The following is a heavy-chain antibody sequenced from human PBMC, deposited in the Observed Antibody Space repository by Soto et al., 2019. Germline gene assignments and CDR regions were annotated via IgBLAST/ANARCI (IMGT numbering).Heavy chain of an antibody. CDR3: ARGRGATDY. J-gene: IGHJ4*02. CDR2: SHHSGST. CDR1: GESLNGYY. Sequence: QVQLQQWGAGLLKPSETLSLTCAVYGESLNGYYWTWIRQPPGKGLEWIGESHHSGSTSYNPSLKSRVNMSIDLSKNQFSLRLTSVTAADTAVYYCARGRGATDYWGQGTLVTVSS. V-gene: IGHV4-34*01. D-gene: IGHD2-15*01.